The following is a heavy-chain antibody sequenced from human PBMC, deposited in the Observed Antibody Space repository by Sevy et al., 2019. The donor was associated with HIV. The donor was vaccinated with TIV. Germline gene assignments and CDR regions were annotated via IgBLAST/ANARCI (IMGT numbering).Heavy chain of an antibody. D-gene: IGHD1-26*01. CDR3: AEGGATRFDP. CDR2: TYYRSKWYN. V-gene: IGHV6-1*01. J-gene: IGHJ5*02. Sequence: SQTLSLTCAISRDSVSSNNAAWNWIRQSPSRGLEWLGRTYYRSKWYNDYAVSVKSRITINPDTSKNQVSLQLNSVTPEDTAVYYCAEGGATRFDPWGQGTLVTVSS. CDR1: RDSVSSNNAA.